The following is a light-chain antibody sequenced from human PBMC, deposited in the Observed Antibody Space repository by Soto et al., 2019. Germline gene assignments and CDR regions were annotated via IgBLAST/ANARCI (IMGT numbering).Light chain of an antibody. Sequence: EIVMTQSPATLSVSPGERATLSCRASQSVSSNLAWYQQKPGQAPRLLIYDASNRATGIPARFSGSGSGTDFTLTISSLEREDFAVYYCHQRSNWPRTFGGGTKVDIK. J-gene: IGKJ4*01. V-gene: IGKV3-11*01. CDR2: DAS. CDR3: HQRSNWPRT. CDR1: QSVSSN.